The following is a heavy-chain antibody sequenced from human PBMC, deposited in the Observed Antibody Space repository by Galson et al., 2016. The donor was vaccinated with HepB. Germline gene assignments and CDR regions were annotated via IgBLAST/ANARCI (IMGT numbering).Heavy chain of an antibody. CDR2: IMPMLATA. Sequence: VTVSCKASGCTFSSFAISWVPQAPGQGLECVVGIMPMLATANYAQTFQGRVTVSADESTSTAYMELSSLRSDDTAVYYCARSFWGKHATGYYHYALDVWGQGTTVTVSS. J-gene: IGHJ6*02. CDR3: ARSFWGKHATGYYHYALDV. CDR1: GCTFSSFA. D-gene: IGHD3-16*01. V-gene: IGHV1-69*13.